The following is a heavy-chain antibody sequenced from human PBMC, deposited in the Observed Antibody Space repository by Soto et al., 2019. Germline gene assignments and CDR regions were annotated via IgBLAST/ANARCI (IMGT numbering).Heavy chain of an antibody. CDR3: ASGYGLSHY. CDR1: GFTFSSYS. V-gene: IGHV3-48*01. D-gene: IGHD2-15*01. Sequence: PGGSLRLSCAASGFTFSSYSMNWVRQAPGKGLEWVSYISSSSSTIYYADSVKGRFTISRDNAKNSLYLQMNSLRAEDTAVYYCASGYGLSHYWGQGTLVTVSS. CDR2: ISSSSSTI. J-gene: IGHJ4*02.